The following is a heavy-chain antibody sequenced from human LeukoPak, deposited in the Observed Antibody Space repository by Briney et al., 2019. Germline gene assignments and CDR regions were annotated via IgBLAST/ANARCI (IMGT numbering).Heavy chain of an antibody. D-gene: IGHD6-13*01. CDR1: GYTFTSYA. V-gene: IGHV1-2*06. CDR3: ARGIAAAGHIDY. Sequence: ASVKVSCKASGYTFTSYAMNWVRQAPGQGLEWMGRINPNSGGTNYAQKFQGRVTMTRDTSISTAYMELSRLRSDDTAVYYCARGIAAAGHIDYWGQGTLVTVSS. J-gene: IGHJ4*02. CDR2: INPNSGGT.